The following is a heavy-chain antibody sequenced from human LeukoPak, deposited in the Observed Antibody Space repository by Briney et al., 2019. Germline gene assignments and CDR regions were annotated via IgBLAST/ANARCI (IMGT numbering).Heavy chain of an antibody. J-gene: IGHJ4*02. CDR2: ISTTSGST. D-gene: IGHD5-18*01. Sequence: PGGSLRLSCAASGFSFSNYAMSWVRQAPGKGLEWVSAISTTSGSTFYADSVKGRFTISRDNSKNTPYLQMHSLRAEDTAVYYCAKGGYSYGRTYFDYWGQGTLVTVSS. V-gene: IGHV3-23*01. CDR1: GFSFSNYA. CDR3: AKGGYSYGRTYFDY.